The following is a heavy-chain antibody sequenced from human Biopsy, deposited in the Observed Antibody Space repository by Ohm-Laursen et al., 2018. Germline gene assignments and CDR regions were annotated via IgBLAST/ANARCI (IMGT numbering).Heavy chain of an antibody. J-gene: IGHJ3*01. V-gene: IGHV4-59*08. Sequence: TLSLTCTVSGDSITSYFWNWIRQAPGKGLEWIGNTYYRGNTNYSPSLKSLATISLDSTKNQFSLNLNSVTATDTAVYYCARRLPLRGFAFDVWGQGTVVTVS. CDR2: TYYRGNT. D-gene: IGHD3-10*01. CDR3: ARRLPLRGFAFDV. CDR1: GDSITSYF.